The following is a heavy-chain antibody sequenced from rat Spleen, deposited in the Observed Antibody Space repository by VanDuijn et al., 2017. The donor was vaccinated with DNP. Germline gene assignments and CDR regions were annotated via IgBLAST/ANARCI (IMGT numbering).Heavy chain of an antibody. CDR1: GFTFSDYN. Sequence: EVQLVESGGGLVQPGRSLKLSCAASGFTFSDYNMAWVRQVPGKGLEWLGAITGSGGSTYYPDSVKGRFTISRDNAKSTLYLQMNSLRSEDMATYYCARPHSNNYGGFAYWGQGTLVTVSS. CDR3: ARPHSNNYGGFAY. J-gene: IGHJ3*01. D-gene: IGHD1-10*01. CDR2: ITGSGGST. V-gene: IGHV5-7*01.